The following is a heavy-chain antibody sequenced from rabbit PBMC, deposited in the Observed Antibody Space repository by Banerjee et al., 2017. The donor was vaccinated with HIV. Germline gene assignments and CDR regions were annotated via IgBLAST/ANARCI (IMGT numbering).Heavy chain of an antibody. CDR2: IYAGSSGNT. Sequence: QSLEESGGDLVKPGASLTLTCTASGFSFSSSYWISWVRQAPGKGLEWITCIYAGSSGNTYYASWAKGRFTISKTSSTTVTLRMTSLTAADTATYFCARDLPISGGYSFDLWGQGTLVTVS. CDR1: GFSFSSSYW. J-gene: IGHJ4*01. CDR3: ARDLPISGGYSFDL. V-gene: IGHV1S40*01. D-gene: IGHD1-1*01.